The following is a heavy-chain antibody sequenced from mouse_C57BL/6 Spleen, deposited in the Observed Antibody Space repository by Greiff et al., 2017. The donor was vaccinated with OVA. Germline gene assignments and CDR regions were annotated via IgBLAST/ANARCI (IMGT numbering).Heavy chain of an antibody. J-gene: IGHJ4*01. CDR1: GYTFTDYY. D-gene: IGHD1-1*01. CDR3: ARITTVVEGYAMDY. Sequence: EVQLQQSGPELVKPGASVKISCKASGYTFTDYYMNWVKQSHGKSLEWIGDINPNNGGTSYNQKFKGKATLTVDKSSSTAYMELRSLTSEDSAVYYCARITTVVEGYAMDYWGQGTSVTVSS. CDR2: INPNNGGT. V-gene: IGHV1-26*01.